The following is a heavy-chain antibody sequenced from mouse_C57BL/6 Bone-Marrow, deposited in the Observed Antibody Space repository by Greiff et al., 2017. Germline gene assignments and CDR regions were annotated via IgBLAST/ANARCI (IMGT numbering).Heavy chain of an antibody. CDR2: ISSGSSTI. J-gene: IGHJ2*01. Sequence: EVMLVESGGGLVKPGGSLKLSCAASGFTFSDYGMHWVRQAPEKGLEWVAYISSGSSTIYYADTVKGRFTISRENAKNTLFLQMTSRRSEDTAVYYGARDFFDYWGQGTTLTVSS. CDR1: GFTFSDYG. V-gene: IGHV5-17*01. CDR3: ARDFFDY.